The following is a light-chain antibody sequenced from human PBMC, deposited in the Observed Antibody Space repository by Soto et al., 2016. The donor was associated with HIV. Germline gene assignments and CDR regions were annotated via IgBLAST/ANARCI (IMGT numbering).Light chain of an antibody. CDR2: AAS. CDR1: QGMSSY. Sequence: DIQLTQSPSFVSASVGDRVTITCRASQGMSSYLAWYQQKPGKAPDLLIYAASTLRSGVPSRFSGSGSGTEFTLTISSLQPEDFAIYYCQHLNSFLPWTFGQGTKVEVK. CDR3: QHLNSFLPWT. V-gene: IGKV1-9*01. J-gene: IGKJ1*01.